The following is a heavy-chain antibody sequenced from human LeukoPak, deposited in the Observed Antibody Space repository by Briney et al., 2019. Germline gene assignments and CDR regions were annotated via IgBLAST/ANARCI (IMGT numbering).Heavy chain of an antibody. Sequence: PGGSLRLSSAASGFTFSAHIMDWVRQAPGKGLEWIGRIRKKPNEYTTEYAASVKGRFLISRDDSNDSVFLQMNSLETEDTAVYFCTREGGVGDYTAFDIWGHGTLVTVSS. CDR3: TREGGVGDYTAFDI. J-gene: IGHJ3*02. V-gene: IGHV3-72*01. CDR2: IRKKPNEYTT. CDR1: GFTFSAHI. D-gene: IGHD3-3*01.